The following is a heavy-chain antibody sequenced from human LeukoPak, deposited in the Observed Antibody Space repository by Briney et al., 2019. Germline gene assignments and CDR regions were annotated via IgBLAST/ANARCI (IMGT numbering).Heavy chain of an antibody. V-gene: IGHV3-30*18. J-gene: IGHJ4*02. CDR1: GFTSSSYV. D-gene: IGHD2-15*01. CDR2: ISYDGSNK. CDR3: AKSQSHFVVVVAAITPDY. Sequence: GGSLLLSCAASGFTSSSYVMHWVRQAPGKGLEWVAVISYDGSNKYYADSVKGRFTISRDNSKNTLYLQMNSLRAEDTAVYYCAKSQSHFVVVVAAITPDYWGQGTLVTVSS.